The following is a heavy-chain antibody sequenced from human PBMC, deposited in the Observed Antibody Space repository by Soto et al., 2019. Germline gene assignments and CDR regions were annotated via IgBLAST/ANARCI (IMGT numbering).Heavy chain of an antibody. V-gene: IGHV1-69*13. CDR1: GGTFSSYA. CDR3: ARLTGVFRLVLDY. J-gene: IGHJ4*02. Sequence: SVKVSCKASGGTFSSYAISWVRQAPGQGLEWMGGIIPIFGTANYAQKFQGRVTITADESTSTAYMELSSLRSEDTAIYYCARLTGVFRLVLDYWGQGTQVTVSS. CDR2: IIPIFGTA. D-gene: IGHD3-16*01.